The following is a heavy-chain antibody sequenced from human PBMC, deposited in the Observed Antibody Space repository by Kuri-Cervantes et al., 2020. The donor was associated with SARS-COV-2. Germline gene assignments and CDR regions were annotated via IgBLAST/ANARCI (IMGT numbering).Heavy chain of an antibody. Sequence: GESLKPSFAASACIVSSYSMNWVRQAPGKGLEWVSSISSSSSYTNYADSVKGRFTISRDNAKNSLNLQMNSLRAEDTAVYYCARAPEPYYDFWSGLYYHYYYGMDVWGQGTTVTVSS. V-gene: IGHV3-21*04. CDR2: ISSSSSYT. CDR3: ARAPEPYYDFWSGLYYHYYYGMDV. CDR1: ACIVSSYS. J-gene: IGHJ6*02. D-gene: IGHD3-3*01.